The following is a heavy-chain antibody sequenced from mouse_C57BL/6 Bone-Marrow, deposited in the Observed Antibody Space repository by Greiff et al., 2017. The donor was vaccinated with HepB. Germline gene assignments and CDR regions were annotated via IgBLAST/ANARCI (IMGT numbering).Heavy chain of an antibody. V-gene: IGHV1-15*01. J-gene: IGHJ3*01. CDR3: TRSDDGYYRYWFAY. D-gene: IGHD2-3*01. CDR2: IDPETGGT. Sequence: VQLQESGAELVRPGASVTLSCKASGYTFTDYEMHWVKQTPVHGLEWIGAIDPETGGTASNQKFKGKAILTADKSSSTAYMELRSLTSEDSAVYYCTRSDDGYYRYWFAYWGQGTLVTVSA. CDR1: GYTFTDYE.